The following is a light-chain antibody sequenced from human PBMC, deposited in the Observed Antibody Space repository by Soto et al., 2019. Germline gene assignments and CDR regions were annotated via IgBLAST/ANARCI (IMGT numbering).Light chain of an antibody. CDR3: QQYGSSPLT. J-gene: IGKJ4*01. Sequence: EIGLTQSPGTLSLSPGERATLSCRASQSVSSSYLAWYQQKPGQAPRLLIYGASSRATGIPDRFSGSGSGTDFTLTISRLEPEDFAVYYCQQYGSSPLTFGGGTKGEIK. CDR2: GAS. CDR1: QSVSSSY. V-gene: IGKV3-20*01.